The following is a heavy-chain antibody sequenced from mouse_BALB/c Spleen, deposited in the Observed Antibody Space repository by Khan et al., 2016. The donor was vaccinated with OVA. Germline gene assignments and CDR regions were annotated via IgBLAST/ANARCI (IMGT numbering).Heavy chain of an antibody. CDR3: ASHYGSYFDY. CDR2: IYPGDGDT. J-gene: IGHJ2*01. D-gene: IGHD2-1*01. V-gene: IGHV1-87*01. Sequence: VQLQQSGAELARPGASVKLSCKASGYTFTWYWIQWVKERPGQGLEWIGAIYPGDGDTRYTQKFKGKATMTADKSSSTAYMQLSSLASEDSAVYYCASHYGSYFDYWGQGTTLTVSS. CDR1: GYTFTWYW.